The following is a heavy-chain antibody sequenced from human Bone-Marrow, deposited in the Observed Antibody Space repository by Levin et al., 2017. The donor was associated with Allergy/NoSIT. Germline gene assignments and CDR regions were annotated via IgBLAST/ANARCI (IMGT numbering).Heavy chain of an antibody. CDR2: ISGSGGST. V-gene: IGHV3-23*01. CDR1: GFTFSSYA. Sequence: WGSLRLSCAASGFTFSSYAMSWVRQAPGKGLEWVSAISGSGGSTYYADSVKGRFTISRDNSKNTLYLQMNSLRAEDTAVYYCAKVSGDIVLMVYAIPELRGNDYFDYWGQGTLVTVSS. J-gene: IGHJ4*02. D-gene: IGHD2-8*01. CDR3: AKVSGDIVLMVYAIPELRGNDYFDY.